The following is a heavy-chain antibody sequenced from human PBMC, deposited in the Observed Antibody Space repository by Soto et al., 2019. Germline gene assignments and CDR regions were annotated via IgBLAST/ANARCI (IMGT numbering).Heavy chain of an antibody. CDR1: GGSISSYY. J-gene: IGHJ6*02. D-gene: IGHD2-8*01. Sequence: SETLSLTCTVSGGSISSYYWSWIRQPPGKGLEWIGYIYYSGSTNYNPSLKSRVTISVDTSKNQFSLKLSSVTAADTAVYYCARDLSGVLSVWGQGTTVTVSS. CDR2: IYYSGST. CDR3: ARDLSGVLSV. V-gene: IGHV4-59*01.